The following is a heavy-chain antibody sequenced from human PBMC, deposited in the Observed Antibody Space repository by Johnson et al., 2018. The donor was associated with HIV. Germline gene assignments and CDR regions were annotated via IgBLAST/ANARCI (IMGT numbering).Heavy chain of an antibody. CDR1: GLSFSNFG. V-gene: IGHV3-30*18. J-gene: IGHJ3*02. CDR2: ISYDGSNK. D-gene: IGHD6-13*01. CDR3: VKGIDSSSWYAFDI. Sequence: QVQLVESGGGVVQPGKSLTLSCVASGLSFSNFGIHWVRQAPGKGLEWVAVISYDGSNKYYADSVKGRFTISRDNSKNTLYLQMNSLRAEDTAVYYCVKGIDSSSWYAFDIWGQGTMVTVSS.